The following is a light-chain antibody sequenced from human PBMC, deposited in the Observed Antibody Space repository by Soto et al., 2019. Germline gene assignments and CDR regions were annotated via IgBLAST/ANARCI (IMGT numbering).Light chain of an antibody. CDR3: QQYGSSPIT. Sequence: EIVLTQSPATLSLSPGERATLSCGASQSISSWYLAWYQQKPGLAPRLLIYDASSRATGIPDRFSGSGSGTDFTLTISRLGPEDFAVYYCQQYGSSPITFGQGTRLEIK. J-gene: IGKJ5*01. V-gene: IGKV3D-20*01. CDR2: DAS. CDR1: QSISSWY.